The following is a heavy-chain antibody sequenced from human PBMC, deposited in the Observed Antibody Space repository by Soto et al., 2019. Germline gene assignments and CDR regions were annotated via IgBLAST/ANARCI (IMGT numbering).Heavy chain of an antibody. V-gene: IGHV3-74*01. J-gene: IGHJ4*02. D-gene: IGHD2-15*01. Sequence: EVQLVESGGGLVQPGGSLRLSCAASGFTFSSYWMHWVRQAPGKGLVWVSRIHSEGRSTGYADSVRGRFTISRDNAKNTLYLQMNSLRAEDTAVYYCARVCSTTGGSCARYWGQGTLVTVSS. CDR3: ARVCSTTGGSCARY. CDR2: IHSEGRST. CDR1: GFTFSSYW.